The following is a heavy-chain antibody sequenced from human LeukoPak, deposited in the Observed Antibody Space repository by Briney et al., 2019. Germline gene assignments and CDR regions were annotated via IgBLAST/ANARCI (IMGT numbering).Heavy chain of an antibody. D-gene: IGHD2-15*01. CDR2: IKQDGSEK. CDR1: GFTSSSYW. V-gene: IGHV3-7*01. CDR3: ARDLVLLRFWYFDL. Sequence: YPGGSLRLSCAASGFTSSSYWMSWVRQAPGKGLEWVANIKQDGSEKYFVDSVKGRFTISRDNAKNSLYLQMNSLRAEDTAVYYCARDLVLLRFWYFDLWGRGTLVTVSS. J-gene: IGHJ2*01.